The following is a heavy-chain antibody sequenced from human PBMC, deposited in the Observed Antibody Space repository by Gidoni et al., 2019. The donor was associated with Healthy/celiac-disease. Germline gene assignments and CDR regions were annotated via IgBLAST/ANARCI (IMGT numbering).Heavy chain of an antibody. D-gene: IGHD3-10*01. CDR2: ISSSSSTI. CDR3: ARKGEWFGELFELYYGMDV. V-gene: IGHV3-48*02. CDR1: GFTFSSYS. Sequence: EVQLVESGGGLVQPGGSLRLSCAASGFTFSSYSMNWVRQAPGKGLELVSYISSSSSTIYYADSVKGRFTISRDNAKNSLYLQMNSLRDEDTAVYYCARKGEWFGELFELYYGMDVWGQGTTVTVSS. J-gene: IGHJ6*02.